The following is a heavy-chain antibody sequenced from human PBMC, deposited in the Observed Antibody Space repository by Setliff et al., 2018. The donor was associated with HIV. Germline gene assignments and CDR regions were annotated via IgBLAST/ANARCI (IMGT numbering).Heavy chain of an antibody. J-gene: IGHJ3*02. V-gene: IGHV3-49*04. D-gene: IGHD6-13*01. Sequence: PGGSLRLSCTASGFTFGDYAMSWVRQAPGKGLEWVGVIRSKAYGGTTEYAASVKGRFTISRDDSKSIAYLQMNSLKTEDTAVYYCTRGEEYSSSWYWAGAFDIWGQGTMVTVSS. CDR1: GFTFGDYA. CDR3: TRGEEYSSSWYWAGAFDI. CDR2: IRSKAYGGTT.